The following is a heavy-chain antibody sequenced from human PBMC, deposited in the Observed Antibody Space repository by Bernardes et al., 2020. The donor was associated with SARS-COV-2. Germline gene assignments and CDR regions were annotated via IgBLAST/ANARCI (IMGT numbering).Heavy chain of an antibody. Sequence: SETLSLTCTVSGGSISSYYWSWIRQPAGKGLEWIGRIYTSGSTNYNPSLKSRVTMSVDTSKNQFSLKLSSVTAADTAVYYCATRLGYCSGGSCYSTWYFDLWGRGTLVTVSS. V-gene: IGHV4-4*07. D-gene: IGHD2-15*01. J-gene: IGHJ2*01. CDR1: GGSISSYY. CDR2: IYTSGST. CDR3: ATRLGYCSGGSCYSTWYFDL.